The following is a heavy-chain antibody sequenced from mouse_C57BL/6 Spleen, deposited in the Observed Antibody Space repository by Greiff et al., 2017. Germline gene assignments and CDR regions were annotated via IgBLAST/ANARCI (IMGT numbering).Heavy chain of an antibody. D-gene: IGHD2-5*01. CDR2: IHPNSGST. CDR1: GYTFTSYW. V-gene: IGHV1-64*01. J-gene: IGHJ4*01. Sequence: QVQLKQPGAELVKPGASVKLSCKASGYTFTSYWMHWVKPRPGQGLEWIGMIHPNSGSTNYNEKFKSKATLTVDKSSSTAYMQLSSLTSEDSAVYYCARSFYSNPGGAMDYWGQGTSVTVSA. CDR3: ARSFYSNPGGAMDY.